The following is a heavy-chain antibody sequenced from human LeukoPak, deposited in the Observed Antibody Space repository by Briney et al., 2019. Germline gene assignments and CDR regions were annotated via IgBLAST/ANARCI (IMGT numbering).Heavy chain of an antibody. CDR3: ARYCGGDCYGMDV. CDR2: IKEDGSEK. V-gene: IGHV3-7*01. D-gene: IGHD2-21*02. Sequence: GGSLRLSCAASGVTFRSYCMIWVRQAPGKGLEWVANIKEDGSEKYYVDSVKGRFTISRDNPKNSLYLQMNSLRAEDTAVYYCARYCGGDCYGMDVWGQGTTVTVSS. J-gene: IGHJ6*02. CDR1: GVTFRSYC.